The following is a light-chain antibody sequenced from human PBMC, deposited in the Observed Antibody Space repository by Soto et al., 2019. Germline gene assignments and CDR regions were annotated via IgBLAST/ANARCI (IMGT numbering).Light chain of an antibody. CDR1: SGHSSYI. CDR2: LEGSGSY. CDR3: ETWASNFNWV. Sequence: QPVLTQSSSASASLGSSVKLTCTLSSGHSSYIIAWHQQQPGKAPRYLMKLEGSGSYNKGSGVPDRFSGSSSGADRYLTISNLQFEDEADYYCETWASNFNWVFGGGTKLTVL. J-gene: IGLJ3*02. V-gene: IGLV4-60*02.